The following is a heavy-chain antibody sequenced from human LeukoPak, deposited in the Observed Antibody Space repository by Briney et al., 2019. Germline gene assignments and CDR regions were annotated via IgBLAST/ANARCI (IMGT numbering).Heavy chain of an antibody. J-gene: IGHJ1*01. V-gene: IGHV3-7*01. D-gene: IGHD3-22*01. Sequence: PGGSLRLSCAASGFTFSSYWMSWVRQAPGKGLEWVANIKQDGSEKYYVDFVKGRFTISRDNAKNSLYLQMNSLRAEDTAVYYCARDQGYYYDSSGYYYGFQHWGQGTLVTVSS. CDR1: GFTFSSYW. CDR2: IKQDGSEK. CDR3: ARDQGYYYDSSGYYYGFQH.